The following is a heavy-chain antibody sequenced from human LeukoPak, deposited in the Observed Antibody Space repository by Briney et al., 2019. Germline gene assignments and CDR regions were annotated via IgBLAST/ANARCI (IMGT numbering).Heavy chain of an antibody. CDR2: VSGSGGTT. Sequence: GGSLRLSCAASGFTFTNYAINWVRQAPGKGLEWVSGVSGSGGTTYYADSVKGQFTISRDNPKNTVYLQMNSLRADATAVYYCAKGEGFGESPLDYWGQGTLVTVSS. V-gene: IGHV3-23*01. CDR3: AKGEGFGESPLDY. J-gene: IGHJ4*02. CDR1: GFTFTNYA. D-gene: IGHD3-10*01.